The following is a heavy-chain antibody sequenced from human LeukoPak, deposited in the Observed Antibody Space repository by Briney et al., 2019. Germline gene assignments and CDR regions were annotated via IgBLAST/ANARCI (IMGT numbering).Heavy chain of an antibody. V-gene: IGHV3-48*03. CDR3: ARDFSWGRGVPFDY. J-gene: IGHJ4*02. Sequence: GGSLRLSCAASGFTFSSYEMNWVRQAPGKGLEWVSYISSSGSTIYYADSVKGRFTISRDNAKNSLYLQMNSLRAEDTAVYYCARDFSWGRGVPFDYWGQGTLVTVSS. D-gene: IGHD3-10*01. CDR1: GFTFSSYE. CDR2: ISSSGSTI.